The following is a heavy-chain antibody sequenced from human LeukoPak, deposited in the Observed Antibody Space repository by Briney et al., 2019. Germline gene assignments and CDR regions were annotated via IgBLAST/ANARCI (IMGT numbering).Heavy chain of an antibody. CDR1: GYTFTSYA. D-gene: IGHD2-21*02. CDR2: INTNTGNP. Sequence: ASVKVSCKASGYTFTSYAMNWVRQAPGQGLEWMGWINTNTGNPTYAQGFTGRFVFSLDTSVSTAYLQISSLKAEDTAVYYCARAGSKVTAIPIDDYYYGMDVWGQGTTVTVSS. CDR3: ARAGSKVTAIPIDDYYYGMDV. J-gene: IGHJ6*02. V-gene: IGHV7-4-1*02.